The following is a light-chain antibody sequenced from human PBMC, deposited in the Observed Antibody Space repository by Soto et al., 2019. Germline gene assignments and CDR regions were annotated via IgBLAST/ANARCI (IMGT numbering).Light chain of an antibody. V-gene: IGKV3-11*01. J-gene: IGKJ4*02. CDR1: RSISTY. CDR3: QQRDNLPLT. Sequence: ETALTQSPATLSLSPGERATLSRSATRSISTYIAWYQQRPRQAPRLLINEAHNRATGIPAKFSGSGSGTDLPLTISSLEPEDFAVYYSQQRDNLPLTFGGGTRVAI. CDR2: EAH.